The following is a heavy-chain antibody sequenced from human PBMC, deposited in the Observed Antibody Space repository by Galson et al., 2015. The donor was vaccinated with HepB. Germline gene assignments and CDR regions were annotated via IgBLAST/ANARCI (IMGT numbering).Heavy chain of an antibody. CDR2: ISIGSNYI. D-gene: IGHD3-3*01. V-gene: IGHV3-21*06. CDR3: ARDQTIYGKPPLYLDAFDL. Sequence: SLRLSCAASGFDFKTYSMKWVRQAPGKGPEWVSSISIGSNYIDYADSVKGRFAVSRDNAKNSIYLEMNNLRAEDTAVYFCARDQTIYGKPPLYLDAFDLWGQGTMVSVSS. CDR1: GFDFKTYS. J-gene: IGHJ3*01.